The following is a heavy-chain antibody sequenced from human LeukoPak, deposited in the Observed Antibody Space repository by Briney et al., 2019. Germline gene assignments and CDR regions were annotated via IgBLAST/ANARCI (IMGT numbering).Heavy chain of an antibody. Sequence: ASVKVSCKASGGSFSSYAFNWVRQAPGQGLEWMGRIIPILDIANYAQKFQGRVTITADKSTSTAYMELRSLRSDDTAVYYCARENDFWIAFDIWGQGTMVTVSS. D-gene: IGHD3-3*01. CDR2: IIPILDIA. CDR1: GGSFSSYA. J-gene: IGHJ3*02. V-gene: IGHV1-69*04. CDR3: ARENDFWIAFDI.